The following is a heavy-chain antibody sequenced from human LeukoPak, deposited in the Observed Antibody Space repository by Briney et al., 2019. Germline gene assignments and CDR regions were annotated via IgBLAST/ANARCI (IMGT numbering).Heavy chain of an antibody. CDR2: IYSGGST. Sequence: GGSLRLSCAASEFSVGSNYMTWVRQAPGKGLEWVSLIYSGGSTYYADSVKGRFTVSRDNSKNTLYLQMNSLRAEDTAVYYCARAVVRGVIDYWGQGTLVTISS. CDR1: EFSVGSNY. CDR3: ARAVVRGVIDY. J-gene: IGHJ4*02. V-gene: IGHV3-66*01. D-gene: IGHD3-10*01.